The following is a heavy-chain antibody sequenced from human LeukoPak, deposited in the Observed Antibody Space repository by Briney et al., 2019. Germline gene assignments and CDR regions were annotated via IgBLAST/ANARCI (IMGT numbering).Heavy chain of an antibody. V-gene: IGHV1-69*04. CDR2: IIPILGIA. D-gene: IGHD3-22*01. Sequence: ASVKVSCKASVGTFSSYAISWVRQAPGQGLEWMGRIIPILGIANYAQKFQGRVTITADKSTSTAYMELSSLRSEDTAVYYCLLLNYYDSSGYYYGTYWGQGTLVTVSS. CDR1: VGTFSSYA. CDR3: LLLNYYDSSGYYYGTY. J-gene: IGHJ4*02.